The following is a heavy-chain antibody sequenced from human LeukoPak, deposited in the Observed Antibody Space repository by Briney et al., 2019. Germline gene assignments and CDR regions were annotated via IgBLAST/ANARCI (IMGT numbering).Heavy chain of an antibody. D-gene: IGHD5-18*01. J-gene: IGHJ4*02. Sequence: GGSLRLSCAASGFTFGNYGMSWVRQTPGKGLEWVSGINWNGGSTGYADSVEGRFTISRDNAKNSQYLQMNSLRAEDTALYYCAKGRYSYGYFEYWGQGTLVTVSS. CDR3: AKGRYSYGYFEY. V-gene: IGHV3-20*04. CDR1: GFTFGNYG. CDR2: INWNGGST.